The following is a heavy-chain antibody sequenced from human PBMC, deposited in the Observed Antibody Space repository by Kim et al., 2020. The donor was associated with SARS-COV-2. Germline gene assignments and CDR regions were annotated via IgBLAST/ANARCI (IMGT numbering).Heavy chain of an antibody. CDR2: ISHDGTSS. Sequence: GGSLRLSCVASGFSFSCCAMTWVRQVPGKGPEWVSSISHDGTSSHYANSVRGRFTISRDDSKNTLYLQLNSLRGEDTALYYCAKDGWDYSGMDVCGQGST. V-gene: IGHV3-23*01. CDR3: AKDGWDYSGMDV. D-gene: IGHD1-26*01. J-gene: IGHJ6*02. CDR1: GFSFSCCA.